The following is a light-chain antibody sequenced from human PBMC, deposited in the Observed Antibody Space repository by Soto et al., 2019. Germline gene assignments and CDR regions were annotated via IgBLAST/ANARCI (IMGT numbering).Light chain of an antibody. CDR3: CSYTSTYTLV. J-gene: IGLJ3*02. V-gene: IGLV2-14*01. Sequence: QSALTQPASVSGSPGQSITISCTGTSSDVGGYNYVSWYQQHPGKAPKLMIYEVSNRPSGVSDRFSGSKSGNTASLTISGLQPEDEADYYCCSYTSTYTLVFGGGTKLTVL. CDR1: SSDVGGYNY. CDR2: EVS.